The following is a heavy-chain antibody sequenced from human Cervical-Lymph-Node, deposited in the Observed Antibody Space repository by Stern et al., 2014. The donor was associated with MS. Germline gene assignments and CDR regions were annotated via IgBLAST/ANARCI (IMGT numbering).Heavy chain of an antibody. Sequence: VQLVESGAEVKQPGASVKVSCKASGYTFTTYYIHWVRQAPGQGLEWKGIIHPSDGSTTYAQNFQGRVTLTRDTSTSTVSMELTSLRSEDTAVYYCARDLVDGRLGGPVSSDYWGQGTLVTVSS. CDR3: ARDLVDGRLGGPVSSDY. V-gene: IGHV1-46*03. CDR1: GYTFTTYY. CDR2: IHPSDGST. J-gene: IGHJ4*02. D-gene: IGHD3-9*01.